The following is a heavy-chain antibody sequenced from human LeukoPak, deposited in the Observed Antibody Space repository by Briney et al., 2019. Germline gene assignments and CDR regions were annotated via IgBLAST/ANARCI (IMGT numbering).Heavy chain of an antibody. CDR2: IYYSGST. V-gene: IGHV4-59*08. J-gene: IGHJ4*02. D-gene: IGHD2-21*02. Sequence: SETLSLTCTVSGGSISSYYWSWIRQPPGKGLEWIGYIYYSGSTNYNPSLKSRVTISVDTSKNQFSLKLSSVTAADTAVYYCAASYPGDRGGDCYDFDYWGQGTLVTVSS. CDR3: AASYPGDRGGDCYDFDY. CDR1: GGSISSYY.